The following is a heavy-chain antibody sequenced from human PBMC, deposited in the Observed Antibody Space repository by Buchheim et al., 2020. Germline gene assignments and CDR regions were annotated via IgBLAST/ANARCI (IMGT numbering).Heavy chain of an antibody. Sequence: EVQLAQSGAEVKEPAESLKISCKGSGHSFTTYWIAWVRQMPGKGLEWMGVIYPGDSDTRYSPSFQGQVTISADTSISTAYPQWSSLKASDSAMYYCARGGTYYSYFDLWGRGTL. CDR1: GHSFTTYW. J-gene: IGHJ2*01. CDR3: ARGGTYYSYFDL. CDR2: IYPGDSDT. V-gene: IGHV5-51*01. D-gene: IGHD1-1*01.